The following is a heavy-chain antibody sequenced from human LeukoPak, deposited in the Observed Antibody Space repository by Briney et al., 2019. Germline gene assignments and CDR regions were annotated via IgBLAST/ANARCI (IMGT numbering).Heavy chain of an antibody. Sequence: ASVKVSCKASGGTFSSYAISWVRQAPGQGLEWMGGIIPIFGTANYAQKFQGRVTMTRDTSTSTVYMELSSLRSEDTAVYYCARDDLTFGGVIQGGDYWGQGTLVTVSS. CDR2: IIPIFGTA. V-gene: IGHV1-69*05. D-gene: IGHD3-16*02. CDR1: GGTFSSYA. J-gene: IGHJ4*02. CDR3: ARDDLTFGGVIQGGDY.